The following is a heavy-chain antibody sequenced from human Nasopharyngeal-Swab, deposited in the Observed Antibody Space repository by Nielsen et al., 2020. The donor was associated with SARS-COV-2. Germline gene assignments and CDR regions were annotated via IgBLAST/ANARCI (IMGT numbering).Heavy chain of an antibody. J-gene: IGHJ4*02. CDR2: IYYSGST. CDR3: AGWSSSGYYYRDY. D-gene: IGHD3-22*01. V-gene: IGHV4-39*07. CDR1: GGSISSSSYY. Sequence: GSLRLSCTVSGGSISSSSYYWGWIRQPPGKGLEWIGSIYYSGSTYYNPSLKSRVTISVDTSKNQFSLKLSSVTAADTAVYYCAGWSSSGYYYRDYWGQGTLVTVSS.